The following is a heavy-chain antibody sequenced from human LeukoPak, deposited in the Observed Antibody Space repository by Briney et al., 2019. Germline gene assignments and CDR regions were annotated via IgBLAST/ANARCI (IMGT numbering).Heavy chain of an antibody. D-gene: IGHD6-13*01. CDR2: IRTKANTYAT. J-gene: IGHJ5*02. CDR1: GFTFSSYG. V-gene: IGHV3-73*01. Sequence: GGSLRLSCAASGFTFSSYGMHWVRQASGKGLEWVGLIRTKANTYATAYAASVTGRFTISRDDSKTTSYLQMNSLKTEDTALYFCTTSYSGNSWYDWFGPWGQGTLATVSS. CDR3: TTSYSGNSWYDWFGP.